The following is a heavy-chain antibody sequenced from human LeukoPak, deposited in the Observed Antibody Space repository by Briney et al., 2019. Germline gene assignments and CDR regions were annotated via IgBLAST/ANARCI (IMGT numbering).Heavy chain of an antibody. V-gene: IGHV4-59*01. J-gene: IGHJ4*02. CDR3: ARGEYSSSWYRPYYFDY. D-gene: IGHD6-13*01. Sequence: SETLSLTCTVSGGSISSYYWSWIRQPPGKGLEWIGYIYYSGSTNYNPSLKSRVTISVDPSKNQFPPKLSSVTAAGTAVYYCARGEYSSSWYRPYYFDYWGQGTLVTVSS. CDR1: GGSISSYY. CDR2: IYYSGST.